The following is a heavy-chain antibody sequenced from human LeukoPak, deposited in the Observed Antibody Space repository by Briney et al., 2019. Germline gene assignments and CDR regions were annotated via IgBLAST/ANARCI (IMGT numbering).Heavy chain of an antibody. J-gene: IGHJ4*02. CDR2: IRYNGSNK. CDR1: GFTFSSYG. CDR3: AADGGWGGYSRPDY. D-gene: IGHD2-15*01. Sequence: GGSRRLSCAASGFTFSSYGFHWVRQAPGKGLEWVTFIRYNGSNKYYTDSVKGRFTISRDNAKNTLYLQMNSLKAEDTAVYYCAADGGWGGYSRPDYWGQGTLVTVSS. V-gene: IGHV3-30*02.